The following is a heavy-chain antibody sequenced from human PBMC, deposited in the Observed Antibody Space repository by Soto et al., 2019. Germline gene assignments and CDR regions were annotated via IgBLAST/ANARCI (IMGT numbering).Heavy chain of an antibody. V-gene: IGHV3-30*18. CDR3: AKDMGISMMVGVAHF. J-gene: IGHJ4*02. CDR2: IAYDGTNR. CDR1: GFTFSNHG. D-gene: IGHD3-22*01. Sequence: QVQLVESGGGVVQPGRSLRLSCAASGFTFSNHGMHWVRQAPGKGLEWVAGIAYDGTNRNYADSVKGRFTISRDNSKNTLFLQVNSLRAEDTAVYYCAKDMGISMMVGVAHFWGQGTLVTVS.